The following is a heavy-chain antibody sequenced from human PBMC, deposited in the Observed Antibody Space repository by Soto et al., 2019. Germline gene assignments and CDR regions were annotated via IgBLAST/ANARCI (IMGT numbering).Heavy chain of an antibody. Sequence: PETPSLTATCSRYSISCSYSWRWGRQPPGKGLEWIGEVSQSGNTNYNPSLMSRLTISVDKSKNQFSLRLTYVTAADTGIYYCAREVPGLREVNRNWFDPWGQGTLVTVS. J-gene: IGHJ5*02. V-gene: IGHV4-4*03. CDR2: VSQSGNT. CDR1: RYSISCSYS. CDR3: AREVPGLREVNRNWFDP. D-gene: IGHD3-10*01.